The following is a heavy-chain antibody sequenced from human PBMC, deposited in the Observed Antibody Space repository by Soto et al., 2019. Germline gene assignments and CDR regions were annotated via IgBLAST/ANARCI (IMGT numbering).Heavy chain of an antibody. CDR3: ARAYSYLRFFEWLGKIPIKKNYYYYGMDV. D-gene: IGHD3-3*01. Sequence: SETLSLTCTVSGGSISSGDYYWSWIRQPPGKGLERIGYIYYSGSTYYNKSLKSRVTISVDTSKNQFSLKLSSVTAADTAVYYCARAYSYLRFFEWLGKIPIKKNYYYYGMDVWGQGTTVT. CDR2: IYYSGST. J-gene: IGHJ6*02. CDR1: GGSISSGDYY. V-gene: IGHV4-30-4*01.